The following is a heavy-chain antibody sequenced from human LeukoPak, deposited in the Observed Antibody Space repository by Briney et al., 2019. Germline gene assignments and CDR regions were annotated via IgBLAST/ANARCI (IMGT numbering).Heavy chain of an antibody. V-gene: IGHV4-34*01. CDR3: ARDISPPNEFDY. Sequence: SETLSLTCAVYGGSFSGYYWSWIRQPPGKGLEWIGEINHSGSTNYNPSLKSRVTISVDTSKNQFSLKLGSVTAADTAVYYCARDISPPNEFDYWGQGTLVTVSS. CDR2: INHSGST. CDR1: GGSFSGYY. J-gene: IGHJ4*02. D-gene: IGHD2-8*01.